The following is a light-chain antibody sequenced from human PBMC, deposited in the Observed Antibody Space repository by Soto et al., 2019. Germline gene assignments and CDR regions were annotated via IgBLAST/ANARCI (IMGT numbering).Light chain of an antibody. CDR2: EVT. J-gene: IGLJ2*01. CDR3: SSYTSSNTLL. V-gene: IGLV2-14*01. Sequence: QSALTQFASVSGSPGQSITISCTGTSSDVGGYNYVSWYQQHPGKAPKLMIYEVTNRPSGVSNRFSGSKSGNTASLTISGLQADDEADYYCSSYTSSNTLLFGGGTKLTVL. CDR1: SSDVGGYNY.